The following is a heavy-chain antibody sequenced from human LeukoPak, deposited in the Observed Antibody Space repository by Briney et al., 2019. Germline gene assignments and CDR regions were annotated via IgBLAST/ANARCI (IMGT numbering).Heavy chain of an antibody. CDR3: ARPDYYDSSGYGKGFDP. V-gene: IGHV1-69*04. D-gene: IGHD3-22*01. J-gene: IGHJ5*02. CDR2: IIPIFGIA. Sequence: SVKVSCKASGGTFSSYAISWVRQAPGQGLEWMGRIIPIFGIANYAQKFQGRVTITADKSTSTAYMELSSLRSEDTAVYYCARPDYYDSSGYGKGFDPWGQGTLVTVSS. CDR1: GGTFSSYA.